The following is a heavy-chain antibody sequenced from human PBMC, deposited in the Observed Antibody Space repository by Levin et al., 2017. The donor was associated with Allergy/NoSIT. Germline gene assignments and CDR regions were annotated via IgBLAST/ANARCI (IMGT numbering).Heavy chain of an antibody. V-gene: IGHV4-39*01. Sequence: PSETLSLICSVSGGSITITSYYWGWIRQPPGKGLEWIGNIYFSGSTYYSPSLKSRVTISVDTSKNQLSLSLTSVTAADTAVYYCGRRGGSGWHGGFDYWGQGTLVSVSS. CDR1: GGSITITSYY. CDR2: IYFSGST. CDR3: GRRGGSGWHGGFDY. D-gene: IGHD6-19*01. J-gene: IGHJ4*02.